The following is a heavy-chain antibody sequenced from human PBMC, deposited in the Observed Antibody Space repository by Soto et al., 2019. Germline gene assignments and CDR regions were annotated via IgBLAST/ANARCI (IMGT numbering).Heavy chain of an antibody. CDR3: ARHVVAARDY. D-gene: IGHD6-13*01. V-gene: IGHV5-10-1*01. CDR1: GYIFTSYW. Sequence: ESLKISCKGSGYIFTSYWISCLLQMPGKGLEWMGRIDPSDSYTNYSPSFQGHVTISADKSISTAYLQWSSLKASDTAMYYCARHVVAARDYWGQGTLVTVSS. J-gene: IGHJ4*02. CDR2: IDPSDSYT.